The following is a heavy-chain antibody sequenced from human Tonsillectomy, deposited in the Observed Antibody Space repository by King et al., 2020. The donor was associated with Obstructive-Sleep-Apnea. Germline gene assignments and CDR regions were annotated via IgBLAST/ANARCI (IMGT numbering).Heavy chain of an antibody. CDR3: AKAPGALRYFDL. D-gene: IGHD3-10*01. CDR2: INGSGGST. Sequence: VQLVESGGGLVQPGGSLRLSCAASGFTFSSYAMRWVRPAPGKGLEWVSAINGSGGSTYYADSVKGRFTISRDNSKNTLYLQMNSLRAEDTAVYYCAKAPGALRYFDLWGRGTLVTVSS. CDR1: GFTFSSYA. V-gene: IGHV3-23*04. J-gene: IGHJ2*01.